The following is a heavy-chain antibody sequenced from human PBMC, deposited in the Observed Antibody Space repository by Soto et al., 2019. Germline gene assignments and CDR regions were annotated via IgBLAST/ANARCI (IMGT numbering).Heavy chain of an antibody. CDR1: GGSITTSNW. Sequence: QVQLQESGPGLVKPSGTLSLTCAVSGGSITTSNWWSWVRQPPGKGLEWIGEIFHSGSTNYTPSLHRRLAISVDKSENQYSPNLTSVTAAATAVYYCARAFLDAVAGAPHFDCWGQGTLVTVSS. CDR2: IFHSGST. D-gene: IGHD6-19*01. V-gene: IGHV4-4*02. CDR3: ARAFLDAVAGAPHFDC. J-gene: IGHJ4*02.